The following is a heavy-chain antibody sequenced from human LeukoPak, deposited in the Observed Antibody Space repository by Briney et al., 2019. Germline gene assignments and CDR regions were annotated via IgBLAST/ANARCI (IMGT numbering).Heavy chain of an antibody. CDR3: ARDITGTTGLGVDAFDI. CDR2: INPNSGGT. CDR1: GYTFTGYF. J-gene: IGHJ3*02. V-gene: IGHV1-2*04. Sequence: ASVKVSCKASGYTFTGYFMHWVRQAPGQGPEWMGWINPNSGGTNYAQKFQGWVTMTRDTSISTAYMELRRLRSDDTAVYYCARDITGTTGLGVDAFDIWGQGTMVTVSS. D-gene: IGHD1-20*01.